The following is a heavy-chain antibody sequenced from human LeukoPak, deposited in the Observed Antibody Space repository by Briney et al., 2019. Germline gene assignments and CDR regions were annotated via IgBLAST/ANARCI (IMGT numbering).Heavy chain of an antibody. D-gene: IGHD6-19*01. Sequence: GGSLRLSCAASGFTFSSYAMSWVRQAPGRGLEWVSAISGSGGSTYYADSVKGRFTISRDNPKNTLYLQMNSLRAEDTAVYYCAKVYSSDYFDYWGQGTLVTVSS. J-gene: IGHJ4*02. CDR2: ISGSGGST. CDR3: AKVYSSDYFDY. V-gene: IGHV3-23*01. CDR1: GFTFSSYA.